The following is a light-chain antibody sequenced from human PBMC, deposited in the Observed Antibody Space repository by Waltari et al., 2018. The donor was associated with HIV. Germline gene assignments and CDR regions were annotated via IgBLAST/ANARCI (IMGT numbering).Light chain of an antibody. J-gene: IGLJ2*01. CDR1: SSDIGGYDD. CDR2: AVS. V-gene: IGLV2-14*03. CDR3: TSYTSTSTVAL. Sequence: QSALTQPASVSGSPGQSITISCTGTSSDIGGYDDVSWYHQYPGKAPKLMIYAVSNRPSGVSSRCPGSKSGNTASLTISGLQAEDEADYYCTSYTSTSTVALVGGGTKLTVL.